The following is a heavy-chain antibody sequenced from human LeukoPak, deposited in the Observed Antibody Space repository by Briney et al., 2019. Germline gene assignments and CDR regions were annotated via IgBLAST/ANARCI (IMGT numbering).Heavy chain of an antibody. CDR1: GFTFSSYE. CDR3: ARDVAGYCSGGSCYSLYYFDY. J-gene: IGHJ4*02. D-gene: IGHD2-15*01. V-gene: IGHV3-20*04. CDR2: INWNGGST. Sequence: PGGSLRLSCAASGFTFSSYEMNWVRQAPGKGLEWVSGINWNGGSTGNADSVKGRFTISRDNAKNTLYLQMNSLRAEDTALYYWARDVAGYCSGGSCYSLYYFDYWGQGTLVTVSS.